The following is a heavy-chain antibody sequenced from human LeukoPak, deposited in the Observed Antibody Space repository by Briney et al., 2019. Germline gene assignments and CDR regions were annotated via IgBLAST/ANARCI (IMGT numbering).Heavy chain of an antibody. CDR1: GFTFSSYW. CDR2: INSDGSST. D-gene: IGHD3-22*01. V-gene: IGHV3-74*01. CDR3: ARGYDSSGYYTLSGAFDI. J-gene: IGHJ3*02. Sequence: GGSLRLSCAASGFTFSSYWMHWVRQAPGKGLVWVSRINSDGSSTSYADSAKGRFTISRDNAKNTLYLQMNSLRAEDTAVYYCARGYDSSGYYTLSGAFDIWGQGTMVTVSS.